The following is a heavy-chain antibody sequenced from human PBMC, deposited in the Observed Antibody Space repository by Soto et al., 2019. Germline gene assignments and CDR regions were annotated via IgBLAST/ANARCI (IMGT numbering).Heavy chain of an antibody. Sequence: PGELLKISCKGSGYSFTSYCVSWVRQMPGKGLEGMGRIVPSDSYTNYSPSFHGHVTISADQSISTAYLQWSILKASDTALYYCARQQDGYSSGHYYYGMDVWGQGTTVTVSS. D-gene: IGHD5-18*01. CDR1: GYSFTSYC. CDR3: ARQQDGYSSGHYYYGMDV. V-gene: IGHV5-10-1*01. CDR2: IVPSDSYT. J-gene: IGHJ6*02.